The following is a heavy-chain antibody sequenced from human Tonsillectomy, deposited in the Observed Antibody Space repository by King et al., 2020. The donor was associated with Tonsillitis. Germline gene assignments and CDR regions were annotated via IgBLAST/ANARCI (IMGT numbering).Heavy chain of an antibody. CDR1: GFTFSSYS. CDR2: ISSSSSTI. Sequence: VQLVESGGGLVQPGGSLRLSCAASGFTFSSYSMNWVRQAPGKGLEWVSYISSSSSTIYYADSVKGRFTISRDNAKNSLYLQMNSLRAEDTAVYYCARGMIFGVVTTYFDYWGQGTLVTVSS. CDR3: ARGMIFGVVTTYFDY. V-gene: IGHV3-48*01. D-gene: IGHD3-3*01. J-gene: IGHJ4*02.